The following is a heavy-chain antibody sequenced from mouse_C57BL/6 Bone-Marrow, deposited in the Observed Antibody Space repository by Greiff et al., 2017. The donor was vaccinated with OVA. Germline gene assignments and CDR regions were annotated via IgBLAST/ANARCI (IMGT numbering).Heavy chain of an antibody. CDR3: ARKRGRGGFDY. J-gene: IGHJ2*01. CDR2: IRNKANGYTT. V-gene: IGHV7-3*01. CDR1: GFTFTAYY. D-gene: IGHD4-1*01. Sequence: EVKLVESGGGLVQPGGSLSLSCAASGFTFTAYYMSWVRQPPGKALEWLGFIRNKANGYTTEYSASVKGRFTISRDNSQSILYLQMNAMRAEYSATYYCARKRGRGGFDYWGQGTTLTVAS.